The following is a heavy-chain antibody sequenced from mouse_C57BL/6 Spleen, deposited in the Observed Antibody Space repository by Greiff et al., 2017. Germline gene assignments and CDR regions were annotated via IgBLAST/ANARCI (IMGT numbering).Heavy chain of an antibody. CDR3: ARSRGRYAMDY. CDR1: GYTFTSYW. Sequence: QVQLQQPGAELVKPGASVKMSCKASGYTFTSYWITWVKQRPGQGLEWIGDNYPGSGSTNYNEKFKSKATLTVDTSSSTAYMQLSSLTSEDSAVYYCARSRGRYAMDYWGQGTSVTVSS. J-gene: IGHJ4*01. D-gene: IGHD3-3*01. V-gene: IGHV1-55*01. CDR2: NYPGSGST.